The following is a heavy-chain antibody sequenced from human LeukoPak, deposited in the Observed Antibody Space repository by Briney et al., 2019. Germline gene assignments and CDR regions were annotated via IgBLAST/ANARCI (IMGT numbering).Heavy chain of an antibody. D-gene: IGHD2-2*01. J-gene: IGHJ4*02. CDR1: GYTFTDYY. CDR3: ARRYCSSTSCYYFDY. CDR2: INVNRGGA. Sequence: ASLKVSCKASGYTFTDYYMHWVRQAPGQGLEWMGWINVNRGGANYAQRFQGRVTMTRDTSITTAYMELSRLKSDDTAVYYCARRYCSSTSCYYFDYWGQGTLVTVSS. V-gene: IGHV1-2*02.